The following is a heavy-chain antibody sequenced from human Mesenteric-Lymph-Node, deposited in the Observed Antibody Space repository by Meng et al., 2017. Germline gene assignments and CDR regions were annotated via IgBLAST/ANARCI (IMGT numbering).Heavy chain of an antibody. J-gene: IGHJ4*02. CDR1: GDSISSDIW. V-gene: IGHV4-4*02. CDR3: GRDQGRQMINH. D-gene: IGHD3-22*01. Sequence: VPVKESGPGLVKPSGTLSLTCTVSGDSISSDIWWSWVRQPPGKGLEWIGEVYHRGDTNYNPSLKSRVVISVDRSKNQFSLNLSSVTAADTAVYYCGRDQGRQMINHWGQGTLVTVSS. CDR2: VYHRGDT.